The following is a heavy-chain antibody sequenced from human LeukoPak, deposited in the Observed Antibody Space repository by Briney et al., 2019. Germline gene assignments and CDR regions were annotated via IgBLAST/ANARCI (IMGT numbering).Heavy chain of an antibody. J-gene: IGHJ4*02. CDR1: GASISSYY. CDR3: ARDIRQWDLSFDC. D-gene: IGHD1-26*01. V-gene: IGHV4-4*07. CDR2: IYTSGST. Sequence: SETLSLTCTVSGASISSYYWSWIRQPAGKGLEWIGRIYTSGSTIYNPSLKSRVTMSVGTSKNQVSLKLNSVTAAGTAVYYCARDIRQWDLSFDCWGQGTLVTVSS.